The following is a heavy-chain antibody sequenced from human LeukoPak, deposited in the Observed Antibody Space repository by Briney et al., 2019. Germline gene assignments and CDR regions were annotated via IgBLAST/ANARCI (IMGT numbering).Heavy chain of an antibody. Sequence: PGGSLRLSCAASGFTFRSYWMSWVRQAPGKGLEGVANINQGGSVQYYMDSVKGRFTISRDDAKNSLYVQMNSLRDEDTAVHYCARVEYSGWNLEYWGQGTLVTVSS. V-gene: IGHV3-7*01. CDR3: ARVEYSGWNLEY. J-gene: IGHJ4*02. CDR2: INQGGSVQ. D-gene: IGHD5-12*01. CDR1: GFTFRSYW.